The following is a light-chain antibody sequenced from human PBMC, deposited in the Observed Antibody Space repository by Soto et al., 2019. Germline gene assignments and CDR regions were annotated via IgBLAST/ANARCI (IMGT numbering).Light chain of an antibody. V-gene: IGKV4-1*01. CDR1: QSVLYRSDSKNY. Sequence: IVMTQSPDSLAVSLGERATINCKSSQSVLYRSDSKNYLAWYQLKPGQPPKLLIYWASARESGVPDRFSGSGSGTDFTLTITSLQAEDAAVYYCQQYYLAPLTFGPGTKVDIK. J-gene: IGKJ3*01. CDR3: QQYYLAPLT. CDR2: WAS.